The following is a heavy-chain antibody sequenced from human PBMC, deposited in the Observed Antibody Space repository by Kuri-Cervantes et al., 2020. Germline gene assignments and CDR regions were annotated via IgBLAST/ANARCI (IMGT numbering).Heavy chain of an antibody. V-gene: IGHV3-33*01. D-gene: IGHD5-24*01. Sequence: GGSLRLSCAASGFTFSSYGMHWVRQAPGKGLEWVAVIWYDGSNKYYADSVKGRFTISRDNSKNTLYLQMNSLRAEDTAVYYCARTPVDLTSPFFDYWGQGTLVTVSS. CDR3: ARTPVDLTSPFFDY. CDR1: GFTFSSYG. CDR2: IWYDGSNK. J-gene: IGHJ4*02.